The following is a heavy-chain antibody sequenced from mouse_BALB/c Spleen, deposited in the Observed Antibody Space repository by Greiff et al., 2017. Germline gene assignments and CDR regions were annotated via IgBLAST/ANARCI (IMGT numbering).Heavy chain of an antibody. CDR2: ISTYYGNT. CDR1: GYTFTDYA. D-gene: IGHD1-2*01. J-gene: IGHJ4*01. Sequence: QVHVKQSGPELVRPGVSVKISCKGSGYTFTDYAMHWVKQSHAKSLEWIGVISTYYGNTNYNQKFKGKATMTVDKSSSTAYMELARLTSEDSAIYYCARSSTASMDYWGQGTSVTVSS. V-gene: IGHV1-67*01. CDR3: ARSSTASMDY.